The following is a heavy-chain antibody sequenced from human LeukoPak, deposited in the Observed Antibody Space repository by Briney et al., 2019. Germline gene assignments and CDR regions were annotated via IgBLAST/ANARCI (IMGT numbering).Heavy chain of an antibody. J-gene: IGHJ6*03. D-gene: IGHD3-3*01. CDR1: GFAFSSYG. CDR2: ISGSSSDR. V-gene: IGHV3-48*01. CDR3: ARAGGYDFLASMDV. Sequence: GGSLRLSCAASGFAFSSYGMNWVRQAPGKGLEWVSYISGSSSDRYYADSVKGRFTISRDNAKNSLYLQMNSLRAEDTAVYYCARAGGYDFLASMDVWGKGTTLSVSS.